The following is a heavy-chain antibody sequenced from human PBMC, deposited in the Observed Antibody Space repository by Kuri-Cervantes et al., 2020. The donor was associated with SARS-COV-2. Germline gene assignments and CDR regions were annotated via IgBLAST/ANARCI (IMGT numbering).Heavy chain of an antibody. Sequence: GESLKISCAASGFTFSSYAMSWVRQAPGKGLEWVSAISGSGGSTYYADSVRGRFTISRDNSKNTLYLQMNSLRAEDTAVYYCAKGVVGVGYSVPLQGSGEPYGMDVWGQRTTVTVSS. J-gene: IGHJ6*02. CDR3: AKGVVGVGYSVPLQGSGEPYGMDV. CDR1: GFTFSSYA. CDR2: ISGSGGST. D-gene: IGHD3-10*01. V-gene: IGHV3-23*01.